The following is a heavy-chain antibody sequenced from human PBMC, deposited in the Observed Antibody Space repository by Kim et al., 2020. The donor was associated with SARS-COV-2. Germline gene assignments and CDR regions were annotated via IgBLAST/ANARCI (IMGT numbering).Heavy chain of an antibody. D-gene: IGHD6-19*01. J-gene: IGHJ4*02. CDR1: GGSISSSSYY. Sequence: SETLSLTCTVSGGSISSSSYYWGWIRQPPGKGLEWIGSIYYSGSTYYNPSLKSRVTISVDTSKNQFSLKLSSVTAADTAVYYCARQEDSGGWYFEHFTATLYWGQGTLVTVSS. CDR2: IYYSGST. V-gene: IGHV4-39*01. CDR3: ARQEDSGGWYFEHFTATLY.